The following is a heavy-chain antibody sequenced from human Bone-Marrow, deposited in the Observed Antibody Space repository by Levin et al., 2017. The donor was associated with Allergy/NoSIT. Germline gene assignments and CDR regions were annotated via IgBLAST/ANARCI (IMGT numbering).Heavy chain of an antibody. CDR2: ISYDGSNK. J-gene: IGHJ3*02. CDR3: AKASYGDDAFDI. Sequence: LGESLKISCAASGFTFSSYGMHWVRQAPGKGLEWVAVISYDGSNKYYADSVKGRFTISRDNSKNTLYLQMNSLRAEDTAVYYCAKASYGDDAFDIWGQGTMVTVSS. D-gene: IGHD4-17*01. CDR1: GFTFSSYG. V-gene: IGHV3-30*18.